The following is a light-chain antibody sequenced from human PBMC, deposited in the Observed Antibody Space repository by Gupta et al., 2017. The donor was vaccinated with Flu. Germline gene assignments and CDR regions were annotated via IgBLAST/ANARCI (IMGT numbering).Light chain of an antibody. J-gene: IGKJ4*01. CDR1: QSANTY. V-gene: IGKV3-11*01. CDR2: DIS. Sequence: EIVLTQFPATLSSSPGERATLSCRASQSANTYFAWYQQKPGQAPRLLIYDISKRANGIPARFSGSGSGTDFTLTSSGRETEDFAVYYWQYCYHWHTFGGGTKVEIK. CDR3: QYCYHWHT.